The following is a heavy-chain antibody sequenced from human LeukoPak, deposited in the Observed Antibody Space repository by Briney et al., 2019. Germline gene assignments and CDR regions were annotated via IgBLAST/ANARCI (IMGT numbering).Heavy chain of an antibody. Sequence: GGSLRLSCAASGFTFSGYAMSWVRQAPGKGLEWVSAISGRGDMTYYTDSVRGRFTISRDNSKNTLYLQMNSLRVEDTAVYYCAKDGGAGHYCSLTSCYLYWGQGTLVTVSS. CDR3: AKDGGAGHYCSLTSCYLY. D-gene: IGHD2-2*01. CDR1: GFTFSGYA. V-gene: IGHV3-23*01. J-gene: IGHJ4*02. CDR2: ISGRGDMT.